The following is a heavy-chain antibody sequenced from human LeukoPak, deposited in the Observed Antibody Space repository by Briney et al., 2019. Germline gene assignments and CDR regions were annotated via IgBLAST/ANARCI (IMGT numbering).Heavy chain of an antibody. CDR2: IYTSGST. Sequence: ASETLSLTCTVSGGSISSYYWSWIRQPAGKGLEWIGRIYTSGSTTYNPSLKSRVTMSVDTSKNQFSLKLSSVTAADTAVYYCARDGGAAAGKRYRDYYYYYGMDVWGQGTTVTVSS. V-gene: IGHV4-4*07. CDR1: GGSISSYY. J-gene: IGHJ6*02. CDR3: ARDGGAAAGKRYRDYYYYYGMDV. D-gene: IGHD6-13*01.